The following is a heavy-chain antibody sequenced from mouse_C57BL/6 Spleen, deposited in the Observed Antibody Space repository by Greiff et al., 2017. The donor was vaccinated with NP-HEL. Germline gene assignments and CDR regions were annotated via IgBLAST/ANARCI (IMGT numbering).Heavy chain of an antibody. V-gene: IGHV1-64*01. J-gene: IGHJ2*01. Sequence: QVQLQQPGAELVKPGASVKLSCKASGYTFTSYWMHWVKQRPGQGLEWIGMIHPNSGSTNYNEKFKSKATLTVDKSSSTAYMQLSSLTSEDSAVYYCASFTLEYYFDYWGQGTTLTVSS. CDR3: ASFTLEYYFDY. CDR1: GYTFTSYW. CDR2: IHPNSGST.